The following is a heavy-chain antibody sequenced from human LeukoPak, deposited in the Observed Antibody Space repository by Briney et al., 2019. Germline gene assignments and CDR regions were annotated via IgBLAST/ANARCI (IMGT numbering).Heavy chain of an antibody. V-gene: IGHV4-30-4*01. Sequence: SETLSLTCTVSGGSISSGDYYWSWIRQPPGKGLEWIGYIYYRGSTYYNPSLKSRVTISVDTSKNQFSLKLSSVTAADTAVYYCARDEVANYYYYGMDVWGQGTTVTVSS. CDR1: GGSISSGDYY. CDR3: ARDEVANYYYYGMDV. J-gene: IGHJ6*02. CDR2: IYYRGST. D-gene: IGHD2-15*01.